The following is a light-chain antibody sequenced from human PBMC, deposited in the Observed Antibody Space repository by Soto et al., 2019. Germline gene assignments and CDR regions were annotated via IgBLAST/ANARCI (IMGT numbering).Light chain of an antibody. V-gene: IGKV2-30*01. J-gene: IGKJ2*02. Sequence: DVVMTQSPLSLPVTLGQPASISCRSSQSLVYSGGNTYLNWFQQRPGQSPRRLIYKVSNRDSGVPDRFSGSGSGTDFTLKISRVEAEDVGVYYCMQGTHWPSTFGQGTKLEIK. CDR2: KVS. CDR1: QSLVYSGGNTY. CDR3: MQGTHWPST.